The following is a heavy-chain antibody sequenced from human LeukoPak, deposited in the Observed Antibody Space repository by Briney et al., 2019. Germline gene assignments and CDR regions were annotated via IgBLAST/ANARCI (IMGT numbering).Heavy chain of an antibody. J-gene: IGHJ5*02. CDR2: INHSGRT. D-gene: IGHD2-15*01. Sequence: PSETLSLTCAVSGGSFSGYYWTWIRQPPGKGLEWIGEINHSGRTNYNPSLKSRVIMSVDTSKNQFSLKLSSVTAADTAVYYCARPLGYCSDSRCPQSWFDPWGQGTLVTVSS. CDR3: ARPLGYCSDSRCPQSWFDP. V-gene: IGHV4-34*01. CDR1: GGSFSGYY.